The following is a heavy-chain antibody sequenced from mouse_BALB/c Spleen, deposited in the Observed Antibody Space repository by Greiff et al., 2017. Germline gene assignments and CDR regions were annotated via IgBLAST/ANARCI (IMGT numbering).Heavy chain of an antibody. J-gene: IGHJ2*01. CDR3: GEEYGNYGADY. Sequence: EVQLQQSGPELVKPGASVKISCKASGYSFTGYFMNWVKQSHGKSLEWMGRINPYKGDTFYNQKFKGKATLTVDKSTSTAHMELLSLTSEDSAVYYGGEEYGNYGADYWGQGTTLTVSS. V-gene: IGHV1-37*01. D-gene: IGHD2-10*02. CDR2: INPYKGDT. CDR1: GYSFTGYF.